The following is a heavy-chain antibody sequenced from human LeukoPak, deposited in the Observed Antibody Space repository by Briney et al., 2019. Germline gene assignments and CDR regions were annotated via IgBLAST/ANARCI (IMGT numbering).Heavy chain of an antibody. Sequence: ASVKVSCKASGYTFSGYYMHWVRQAPGQGLEWMGWINPKSGGTNYAQKLQGRVTMTRDTSISTAYMELSRLRFDDTAVYYCASGSSFDSSGRGFDYWGQGTLVTVSS. J-gene: IGHJ4*02. CDR3: ASGSSFDSSGRGFDY. V-gene: IGHV1-2*02. D-gene: IGHD3-22*01. CDR1: GYTFSGYY. CDR2: INPKSGGT.